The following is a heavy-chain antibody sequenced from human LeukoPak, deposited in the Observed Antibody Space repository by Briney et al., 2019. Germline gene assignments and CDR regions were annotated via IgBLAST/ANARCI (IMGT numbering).Heavy chain of an antibody. J-gene: IGHJ4*02. CDR3: AKADMIVVVTLEY. D-gene: IGHD3-22*01. CDR1: GFTFSSYG. Sequence: GGSLRLSCAASGFTFSSYGMHWVRQAPGKGLEWVAFIRYDGSNKYYADSVKGRFTISRDNSKNTLYPQMNSLRAEDTAVYYCAKADMIVVVTLEYWGQGTLVTVSS. CDR2: IRYDGSNK. V-gene: IGHV3-30*02.